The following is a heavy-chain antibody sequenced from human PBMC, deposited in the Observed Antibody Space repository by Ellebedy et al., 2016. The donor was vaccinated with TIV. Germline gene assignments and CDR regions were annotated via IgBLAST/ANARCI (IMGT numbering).Heavy chain of an antibody. Sequence: GESLKISCAASGFPVSRNYMSWVRQAPGKGLEWASIHYAGDNTYYAYSVKGRFTISRDNSKNTLYLQMNSLRAKNTTVYYCARVRYYYTNKKNRYFDLWGRGTLVTVSS. J-gene: IGHJ2*01. CDR3: ARVRYYYTNKKNRYFDL. V-gene: IGHV3-53*01. CDR1: GFPVSRNY. CDR2: HYAGDNT. D-gene: IGHD3-10*01.